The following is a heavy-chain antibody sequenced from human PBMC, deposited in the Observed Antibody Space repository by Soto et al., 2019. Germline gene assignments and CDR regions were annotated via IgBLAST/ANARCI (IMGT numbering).Heavy chain of an antibody. J-gene: IGHJ4*01. CDR2: IFHSGNA. CDR3: ARAHAPTLPFDS. V-gene: IGHV4-59*01. D-gene: IGHD2-15*01. Sequence: PSETLSLTCTVSGGSIRDVYWGWIRQAPGKGLEWIGFIFHSGNAKYNPSLKSRVTISVDTSKNQFSLSLDSVTAADTAVYFCARAHAPTLPFDSWGQGTLVT. CDR1: GGSIRDVY.